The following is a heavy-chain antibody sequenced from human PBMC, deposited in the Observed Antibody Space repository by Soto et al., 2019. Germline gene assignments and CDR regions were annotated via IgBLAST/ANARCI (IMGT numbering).Heavy chain of an antibody. D-gene: IGHD5-18*01. V-gene: IGHV3-74*01. Sequence: EVQLVESGGGLVQPGGSVRLSFAASGFTLSGYWMHWVRQVPGKGLVWVSRVNSDGSMTAYADSVKGRFTISRDNAKNTLYLQMNSLKADDTAVYYCARVKDQRNTQTYSYFDSWGQGTQVAVSS. CDR1: GFTLSGYW. CDR2: VNSDGSMT. J-gene: IGHJ4*02. CDR3: ARVKDQRNTQTYSYFDS.